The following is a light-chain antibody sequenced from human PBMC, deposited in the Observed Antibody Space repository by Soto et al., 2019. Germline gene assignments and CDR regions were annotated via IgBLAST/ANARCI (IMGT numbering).Light chain of an antibody. V-gene: IGKV1-5*03. CDR1: QSISSW. CDR2: KAS. Sequence: DIQMTQSPSTLSASVGDRVTITCRASQSISSWLAWYQQKPGKAPKLRIYKASSLESGVPSRFSGSGSGTEFTLTISSLQPDDFATYYCQPYNSYPWTFGQGTKLEIK. J-gene: IGKJ2*02. CDR3: QPYNSYPWT.